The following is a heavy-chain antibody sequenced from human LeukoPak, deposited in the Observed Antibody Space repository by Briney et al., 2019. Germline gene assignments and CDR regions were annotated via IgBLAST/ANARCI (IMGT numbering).Heavy chain of an antibody. CDR3: ASGNIVVVMPTYYYYGMDV. CDR2: INAGNGNT. V-gene: IGHV1-3*01. CDR1: GYTFTSYA. Sequence: ASVKVSCKASGYTFTSYAMHWVRQAPGQRLEWMGWINAGNGNTKYSQKFQGRVTITRDTSASTAYMELSSLRSEDTAVYYCASGNIVVVMPTYYYYGMDVWGQGTTVTVSS. J-gene: IGHJ6*02. D-gene: IGHD3-22*01.